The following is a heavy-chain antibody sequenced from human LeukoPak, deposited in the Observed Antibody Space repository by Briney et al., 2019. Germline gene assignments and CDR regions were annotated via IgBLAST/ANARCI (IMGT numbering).Heavy chain of an antibody. Sequence: GASVKVSCKASGYTFTSYGISWVRQAPGQGLEWMGWISAYNGNTNYAQKLRGRVTMTTDTSTSTAYMELRSLRSDDTAVYYCARDTPESSSWYGGYYYGMDVWGQGTTVTVSS. CDR2: ISAYNGNT. D-gene: IGHD6-13*01. J-gene: IGHJ6*02. CDR1: GYTFTSYG. CDR3: ARDTPESSSWYGGYYYGMDV. V-gene: IGHV1-18*01.